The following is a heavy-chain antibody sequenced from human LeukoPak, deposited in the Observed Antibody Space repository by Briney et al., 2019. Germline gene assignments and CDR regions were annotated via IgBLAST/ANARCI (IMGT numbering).Heavy chain of an antibody. D-gene: IGHD6-6*01. Sequence: GASVKVSCKASGYTFTSYAMHWVRQAPGQRLEWMGWINAGNGNTKYSQKFQGRVTITRDTSASTAYMELSSLRSEDTAVYYCAREGIAARTYFDYWGQGTLVTVSS. CDR1: GYTFTSYA. V-gene: IGHV1-3*01. CDR3: AREGIAARTYFDY. J-gene: IGHJ4*02. CDR2: INAGNGNT.